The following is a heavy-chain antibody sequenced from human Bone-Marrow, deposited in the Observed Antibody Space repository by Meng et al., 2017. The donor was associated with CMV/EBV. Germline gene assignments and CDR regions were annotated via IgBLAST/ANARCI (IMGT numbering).Heavy chain of an antibody. CDR2: IRYDGSNK. V-gene: IGHV3-30*02. J-gene: IGHJ6*02. CDR3: AKVRPYYYGSGSYSYYYYGMDV. D-gene: IGHD3-10*01. CDR1: GFTLSSYG. Sequence: GESLKIYCAASGFTLSSYGMHWVRQAPGKGLEWVAFIRYDGSNKYYADSVKGRFTISRDNSKNTLYLQMNSLRAEDTAVYYCAKVRPYYYGSGSYSYYYYGMDVWGQGTTVTVSS.